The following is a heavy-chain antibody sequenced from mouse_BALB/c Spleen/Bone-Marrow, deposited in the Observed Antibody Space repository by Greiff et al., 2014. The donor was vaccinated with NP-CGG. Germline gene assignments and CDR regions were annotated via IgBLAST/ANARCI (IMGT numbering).Heavy chain of an antibody. CDR3: ARLGLYGYQDN. J-gene: IGHJ2*01. Sequence: EVQLVESGGGLVQPGGSLNLACVASGFAFGRYWMSWARQAPGKGLEWIGEINPGSRTINYSPSLKDKFIISRDNGKNTLYLQMSKVRSEDSALYYCARLGLYGYQDNWGTGPTRTVSS. V-gene: IGHV4-2*02. CDR1: GFAFGRYW. D-gene: IGHD1-2*01. CDR2: INPGSRTI.